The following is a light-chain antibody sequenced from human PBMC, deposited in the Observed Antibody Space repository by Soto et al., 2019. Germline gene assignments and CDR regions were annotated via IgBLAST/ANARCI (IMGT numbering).Light chain of an antibody. Sequence: AIRMTQSPSSLSASTGARVTITCRASQGISSYLAWYQQKPGQAPKLLIYAASTLQSGVPSRFSGSGSGKDFTLTISGLQSEEFATYYCHQYYSYPYTFGQGTKLEIK. CDR3: HQYYSYPYT. V-gene: IGKV1-8*01. J-gene: IGKJ2*01. CDR1: QGISSY. CDR2: AAS.